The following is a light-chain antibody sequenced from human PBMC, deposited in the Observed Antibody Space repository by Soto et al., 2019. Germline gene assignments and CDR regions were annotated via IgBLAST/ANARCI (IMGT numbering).Light chain of an antibody. J-gene: IGLJ1*01. CDR3: CSYTSSTTYV. Sequence: QSVLTQPASVSGSPGQSITITCTGTSSDIGGYNFVSWYQQHPAKAPKLMIYDVTNRPSGVSNRFSGSKSGNTAFLTISGLQAEDEADYFCCSYTSSTTYVFGTGTKVTVL. CDR2: DVT. V-gene: IGLV2-14*01. CDR1: SSDIGGYNF.